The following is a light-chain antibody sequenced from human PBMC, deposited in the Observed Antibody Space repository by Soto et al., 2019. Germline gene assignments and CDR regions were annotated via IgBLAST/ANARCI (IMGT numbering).Light chain of an antibody. CDR3: QHCNNWPIT. V-gene: IGKV3-15*01. CDR1: QSISDT. J-gene: IGKJ5*01. CDR2: GAS. Sequence: EIVMTQSPVTLSVSPGGRATLSCRAGQSISDTLAWYQQKPGQAPRLLIHGASTRATGFPARFSGSGSGTEFTLTISSLQSEDFAVYYCQHCNNWPITFGQGTRLEIK.